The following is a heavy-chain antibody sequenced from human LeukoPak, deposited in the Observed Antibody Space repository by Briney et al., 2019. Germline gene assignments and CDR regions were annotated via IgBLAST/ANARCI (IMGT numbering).Heavy chain of an antibody. CDR2: INHSGST. D-gene: IGHD3-10*01. J-gene: IGHJ6*04. CDR1: GGSFSGYY. V-gene: IGHV4-34*01. CDR3: AKGRITMVRGFNCMDV. Sequence: SETLSLTCAVYGGSFSGYYWSWIRQPPGKGLEWIGEINHSGSTNYNPSLKSRVTISVDTSKNQFSLKLSSVTAADTAVYYCAKGRITMVRGFNCMDVWGKGTTVTVSS.